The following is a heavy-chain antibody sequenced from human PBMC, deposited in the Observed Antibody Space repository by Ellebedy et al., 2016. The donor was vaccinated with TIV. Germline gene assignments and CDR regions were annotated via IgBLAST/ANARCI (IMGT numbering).Heavy chain of an antibody. D-gene: IGHD4-17*01. CDR2: INPNSGGT. Sequence: ASVKVSCXASGYTFTGYYMHWVRQAPGQGLEWMGWINPNSGGTNYAQKFQGRVTTTRDTSISTAYMELSRLRSDDTAVYYCARSYRGYGDYALHHWGQGTLVTVSS. V-gene: IGHV1-2*02. J-gene: IGHJ5*02. CDR3: ARSYRGYGDYALHH. CDR1: GYTFTGYY.